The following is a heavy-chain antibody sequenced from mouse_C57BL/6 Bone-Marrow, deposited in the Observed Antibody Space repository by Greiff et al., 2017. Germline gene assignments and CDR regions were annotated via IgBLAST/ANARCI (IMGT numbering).Heavy chain of an antibody. J-gene: IGHJ2*01. CDR2: IDPSDSYT. Sequence: VQLQQPGAELVMPGASVKLSCKASGYTFTSYWMHWVKQRPGQGLEWIGEIDPSDSYTNYNQKFKGKSTLTVDKSSSTAYMQLSSLTSADSAVYYCARLVRYYFDYWGQGTTLTVSS. V-gene: IGHV1-69*01. D-gene: IGHD2-1*01. CDR1: GYTFTSYW. CDR3: ARLVRYYFDY.